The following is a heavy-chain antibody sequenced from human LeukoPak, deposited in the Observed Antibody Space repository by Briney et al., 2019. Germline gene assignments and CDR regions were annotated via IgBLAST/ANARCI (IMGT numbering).Heavy chain of an antibody. Sequence: PSGTLSLTCTVSGGSISSSSYFWGWIRQPPGKGLEWIGSIFYSGSTYYNPSLNSRVTISIDMSKNQFSLRLSSVTAADTAVYYCARQMNTVTADYWGQGTLVTVSS. D-gene: IGHD4-17*01. CDR1: GGSISSSSYF. J-gene: IGHJ4*02. V-gene: IGHV4-39*01. CDR3: ARQMNTVTADY. CDR2: IFYSGST.